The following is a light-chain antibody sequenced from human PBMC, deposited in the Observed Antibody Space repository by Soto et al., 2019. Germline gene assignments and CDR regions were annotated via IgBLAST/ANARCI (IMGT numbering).Light chain of an antibody. J-gene: IGKJ4*01. CDR1: QSVSNF. CDR2: DAS. V-gene: IGKV3-11*01. Sequence: EIVLTQSPATLSLSPGERATLSCRASQSVSNFLAWYQQKPGQAPRLLIHDASTRAAGIPARFSGSGSGTDFTLTINSLEPEDVALYYCQQRSTWLTFGGGTKVEIE. CDR3: QQRSTWLT.